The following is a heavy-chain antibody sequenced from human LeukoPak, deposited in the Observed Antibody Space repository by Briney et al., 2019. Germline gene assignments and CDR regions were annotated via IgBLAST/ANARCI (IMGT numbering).Heavy chain of an antibody. V-gene: IGHV4-59*01. J-gene: IGHJ2*01. CDR2: IYYSGST. Sequence: SETLSLTCTVSGGSLSNYYWSWIRQPPGKGLEWIGHIYYSGSTDYNPPLKSRVTISVDASKNQFSLKLSSVTAAETAVYYCARDPGFRWYFDLWGRGTLVTVSS. D-gene: IGHD3-10*01. CDR3: ARDPGFRWYFDL. CDR1: GGSLSNYY.